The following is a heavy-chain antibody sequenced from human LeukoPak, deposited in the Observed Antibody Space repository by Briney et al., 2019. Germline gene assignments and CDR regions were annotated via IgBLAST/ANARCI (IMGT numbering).Heavy chain of an antibody. CDR1: GGSISSSSYY. J-gene: IGHJ4*02. CDR2: IYFSGST. D-gene: IGHD3-9*01. CDR3: ARHYGIFRN. V-gene: IGHV4-39*01. Sequence: SETLSLTCTVSGGSISSSSYYWGWIRQPPGKGLEWVGSIYFSGSTYYNPSLKRRETISLHMAKNQYSRKLSSGTAADAAVYYGARHYGIFRNWGQGTLVTVSS.